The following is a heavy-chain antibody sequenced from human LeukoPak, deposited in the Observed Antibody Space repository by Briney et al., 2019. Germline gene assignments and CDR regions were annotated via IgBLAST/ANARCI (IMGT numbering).Heavy chain of an antibody. Sequence: SETLSLTCTVSGGSISSGSYYWSWIRQPAGKGLEWIGRIYINGRTDYNPSLKSRVTMSVDTSKNQFSLKLSSVTAADTAVYYCARGYCSGGSCYPPRNWFDPWGQGSLVTVSS. D-gene: IGHD2-15*01. J-gene: IGHJ5*02. CDR2: IYINGRT. V-gene: IGHV4-61*02. CDR1: GGSISSGSYY. CDR3: ARGYCSGGSCYPPRNWFDP.